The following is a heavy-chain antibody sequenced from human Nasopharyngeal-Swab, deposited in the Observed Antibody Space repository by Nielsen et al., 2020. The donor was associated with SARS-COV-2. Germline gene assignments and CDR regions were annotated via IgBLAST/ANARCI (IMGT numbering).Heavy chain of an antibody. V-gene: IGHV4-59*01. CDR2: IYYSGST. D-gene: IGHD3-22*01. Sequence: WIRQPPGKGLEWIGYIYYSGSTNYNPSLKSRVTISVDTSKNQFSLKLSSVTAADTAVYYCARVGTYYYDSSGHLNYYYYYYMDVWGKGTTVTVS. J-gene: IGHJ6*03. CDR3: ARVGTYYYDSSGHLNYYYYYYMDV.